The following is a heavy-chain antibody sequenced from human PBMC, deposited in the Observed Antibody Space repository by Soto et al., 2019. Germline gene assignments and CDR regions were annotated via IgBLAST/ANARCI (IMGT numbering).Heavy chain of an antibody. D-gene: IGHD3-3*01. J-gene: IGHJ6*03. V-gene: IGHV3-23*01. Sequence: HLGGSLRLSCAASGFTFSSYAMSWFRQAPGKGLEWVSAISGSGGSTYYADSVKGRFTISRDNSKNTLYLQMNSLRAEDTAVYYCARSFDFWSGYYQSDDYYYYYYMDVWGKGTTVTVSS. CDR1: GFTFSSYA. CDR3: ARSFDFWSGYYQSDDYYYYYYMDV. CDR2: ISGSGGST.